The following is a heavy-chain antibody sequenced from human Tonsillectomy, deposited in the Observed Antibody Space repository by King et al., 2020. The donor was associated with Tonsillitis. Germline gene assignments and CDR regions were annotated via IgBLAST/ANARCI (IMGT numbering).Heavy chain of an antibody. CDR2: IWYDGSNK. CDR1: GFIFSNYG. J-gene: IGHJ3*02. V-gene: IGHV3-33*08. Sequence: VQLVESGGGVVQPGRSLRLSCAASGFIFSNYGMHWVRQAPGKGLEWVAFIWYDGSNKYYGDSVKGRFTVSRDNSQDTLYLQMNSLRADDTAVYYCAGGPITGSTDAFDIWGQGTMVTVSS. CDR3: AGGPITGSTDAFDI. D-gene: IGHD1-20*01.